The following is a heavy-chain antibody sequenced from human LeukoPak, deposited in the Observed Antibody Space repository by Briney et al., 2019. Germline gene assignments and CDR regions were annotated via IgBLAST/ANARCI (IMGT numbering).Heavy chain of an antibody. CDR1: GFTFSDYY. Sequence: QPGGSLRLSCAASGFTFSDYYMSWIRQAPGKGLEWVSYISSSGSTIYYADSVKGRFTFSRDNAKNSLYLQMNSLRAEDTAVYYCARVRGYDTRDLDYWGQGTLVTVSS. J-gene: IGHJ4*02. V-gene: IGHV3-11*04. CDR2: ISSSGSTI. D-gene: IGHD5-12*01. CDR3: ARVRGYDTRDLDY.